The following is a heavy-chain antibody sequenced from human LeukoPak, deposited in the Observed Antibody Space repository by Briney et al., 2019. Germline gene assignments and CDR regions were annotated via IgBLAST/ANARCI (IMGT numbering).Heavy chain of an antibody. CDR1: GGSISSGGYY. CDR3: AREGRFDDFWSGYIDY. V-gene: IGHV4-31*03. Sequence: PSETLSLTCTVSGGSISSGGYYWSWIRQHPGKGLEWIGYIYYSGSTYYNPFLKSRVTISVDTSKNQCPLKLSSVTAADTAVYYCAREGRFDDFWSGYIDYWGQGTLVTVSS. J-gene: IGHJ4*02. CDR2: IYYSGST. D-gene: IGHD3-3*01.